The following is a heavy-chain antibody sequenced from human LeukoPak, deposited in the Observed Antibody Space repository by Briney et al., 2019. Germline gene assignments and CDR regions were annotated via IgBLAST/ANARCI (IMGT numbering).Heavy chain of an antibody. D-gene: IGHD2-2*01. J-gene: IGHJ6*02. Sequence: GGSLRLSCAASGFTFSDYYMSWIRQAPGKGLEWVSYISSSGSTIYYADSVKGRFTISRDNAKNSLYLQMNSLRAEDTAVYYCARDPPAYCSSTSCYYDYHYYGMDVWGQGTTVTVSS. CDR1: GFTFSDYY. V-gene: IGHV3-11*01. CDR2: ISSSGSTI. CDR3: ARDPPAYCSSTSCYYDYHYYGMDV.